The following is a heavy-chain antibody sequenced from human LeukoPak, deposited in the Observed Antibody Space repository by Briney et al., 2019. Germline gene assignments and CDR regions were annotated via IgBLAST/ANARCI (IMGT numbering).Heavy chain of an antibody. CDR2: IQHGGTT. D-gene: IGHD2-15*01. CDR1: GFSFSGAW. CDR3: TTVTHFYL. V-gene: IGHV3-15*01. Sequence: GGSLRLSCATSGFSFSGAWLSWVRQAPGKGLEWIGRIQHGGTTDYAAPVRGRFTISRDDSRATLYLQMNSLKTEDTAIYYCTTVTHFYLGGQGTLVTVSS. J-gene: IGHJ4*02.